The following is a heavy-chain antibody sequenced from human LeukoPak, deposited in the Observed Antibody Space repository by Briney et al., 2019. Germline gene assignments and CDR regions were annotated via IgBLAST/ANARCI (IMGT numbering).Heavy chain of an antibody. V-gene: IGHV3-23*01. D-gene: IGHD2-21*02. J-gene: IGHJ4*02. CDR2: ISANGSST. Sequence: QPGGSLRLSCAASGFTFTNYAMTWVRQAPGKGLEWVSTISANGSSTYYADSVQGRFTISRDNSDNTLYLQMNRLRAEDTAVYYCASRREGDSGLSAVDYWGQGTLVTVSS. CDR1: GFTFTNYA. CDR3: ASRREGDSGLSAVDY.